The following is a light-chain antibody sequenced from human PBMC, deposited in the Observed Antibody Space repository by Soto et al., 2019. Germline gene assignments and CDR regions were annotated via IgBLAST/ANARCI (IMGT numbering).Light chain of an antibody. Sequence: DIQMTQSPSTLSASVGDGVTITCRPSQSISSWLAWYQQKPGKAPKLLTYKASSLESGVPPRFSGSGSGTEFTLTISSLQPDDFATYYCQQSRTFGQGTKVEIK. V-gene: IGKV1-5*03. CDR1: QSISSW. CDR3: QQSRT. CDR2: KAS. J-gene: IGKJ1*01.